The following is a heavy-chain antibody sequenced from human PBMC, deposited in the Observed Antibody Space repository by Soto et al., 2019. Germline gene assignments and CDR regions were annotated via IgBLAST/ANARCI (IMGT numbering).Heavy chain of an antibody. CDR1: GFTFSSYA. CDR2: ISYDGSNK. Sequence: GGSLRLSCAASGFTFSSYAMHWVRQAPGKGLEWVAVISYDGSNKYYADSVKGRFTISRDNAKNTLYLQMDSLRAEDTAVYYCTRAGNYRFDYWGQGTLVTVSS. V-gene: IGHV3-30-3*01. D-gene: IGHD1-7*01. J-gene: IGHJ4*02. CDR3: TRAGNYRFDY.